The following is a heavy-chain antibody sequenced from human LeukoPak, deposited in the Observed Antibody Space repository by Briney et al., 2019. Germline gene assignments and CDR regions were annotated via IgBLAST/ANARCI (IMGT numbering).Heavy chain of an antibody. J-gene: IGHJ4*02. V-gene: IGHV3-23*01. D-gene: IGHD6-19*01. CDR1: GFTFSSYA. Sequence: GGSLTLSCAASGFTFSSYAMSGLRQAPGKGLEWVSAISGSGGSTYYADSVKGRFTISRDISKNALYLKVNPLSPGHRRIYYCAKASSGWFAGYGGQGTVVSV. CDR2: ISGSGGST. CDR3: AKASSGWFAGY.